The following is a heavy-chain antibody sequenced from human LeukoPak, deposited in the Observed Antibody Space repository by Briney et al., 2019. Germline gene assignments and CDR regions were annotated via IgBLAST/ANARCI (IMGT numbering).Heavy chain of an antibody. Sequence: SETLSLTCTVSGGSISSYYWSWIRQPPGKGLEWIGYIYYSGSTNYNPSLKSRVTISVGTSKNQFSLKLSSVTAADTAVYYCARQYYYDSSGPPALYFDYWGQGTLVTVSS. J-gene: IGHJ4*02. CDR1: GGSISSYY. D-gene: IGHD3-22*01. CDR3: ARQYYYDSSGPPALYFDY. V-gene: IGHV4-59*08. CDR2: IYYSGST.